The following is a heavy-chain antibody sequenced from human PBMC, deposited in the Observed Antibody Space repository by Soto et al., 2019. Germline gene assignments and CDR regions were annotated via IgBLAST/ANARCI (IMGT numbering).Heavy chain of an antibody. CDR3: AKDSLRNYYYIWGSYRGVFDY. V-gene: IGHV3-74*01. D-gene: IGHD3-16*02. CDR2: INSDGSST. CDR1: GFTFSSYW. Sequence: GGSLRLSCAASGFTFSSYWMHWVRQAPGKGLVWVSRINSDGSSTSYADSVKGRFTISRDNSKNTLYLQMNSLRAEDTAVYYCAKDSLRNYYYIWGSYRGVFDYCGQGTLVTVSS. J-gene: IGHJ4*02.